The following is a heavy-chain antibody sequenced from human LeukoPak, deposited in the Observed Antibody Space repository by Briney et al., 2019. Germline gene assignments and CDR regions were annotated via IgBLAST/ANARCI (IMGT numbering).Heavy chain of an antibody. CDR3: ARHQLVGPMGDYTRAFDY. V-gene: IGHV4-59*08. Sequence: SETLSLTCTVSGGSISSYYWSWIRKPPGKVLEWIGYIYYSGSTNYNPSLKSRVTISVDTSKNQFSLKLSSVTAADTAVYYCARHQLVGPMGDYTRAFDYWGQGTLVTVSS. D-gene: IGHD4-17*01. J-gene: IGHJ4*02. CDR1: GGSISSYY. CDR2: IYYSGST.